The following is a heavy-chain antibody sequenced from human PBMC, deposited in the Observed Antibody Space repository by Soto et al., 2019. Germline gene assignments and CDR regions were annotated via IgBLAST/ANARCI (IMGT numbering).Heavy chain of an antibody. V-gene: IGHV3-48*02. D-gene: IGHD2-8*01. CDR2: ISGSGDTK. CDR3: AKYCSSDVCFDY. J-gene: IGHJ4*02. Sequence: PGGSLRLPCASSGFTFSSCSMNWVRQAPGKGLEWVSFISGSGDTKYYADSVKGRFTISRDNAKNSLYLQMSSLRDEDTAVYYCAKYCSSDVCFDYWGQGTLVTVSS. CDR1: GFTFSSCS.